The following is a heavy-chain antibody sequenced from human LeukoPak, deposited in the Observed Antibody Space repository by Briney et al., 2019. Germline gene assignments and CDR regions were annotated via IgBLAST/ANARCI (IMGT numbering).Heavy chain of an antibody. CDR2: IKYDGAEQ. CDR3: ARDLEQQLVPHFDY. CDR1: GFPFSNYW. V-gene: IGHV3-7*01. Sequence: GGSLRLSCVASGFPFSNYWMSWVRQAPGKGLEWVANIKYDGAEQFYVDSVKGRFTISRDNAQNSLYLQMNSLRAEDTAVYYCARDLEQQLVPHFDYWGQGTLVTVSS. D-gene: IGHD6-13*01. J-gene: IGHJ4*02.